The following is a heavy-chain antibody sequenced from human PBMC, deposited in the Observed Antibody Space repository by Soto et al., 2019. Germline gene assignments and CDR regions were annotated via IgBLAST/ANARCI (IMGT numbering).Heavy chain of an antibody. J-gene: IGHJ3*02. D-gene: IGHD3-3*01. Sequence: QVQLQESGPGLVKPSQTLSLTCTVSGGSISSGGYYWSWIRQHPGKGLEWIGYIYYSGSTYYNPSLKSRVTISVDTSKNQCSLKLSSVTAADTAVYYCARDKPPTMGYDFWSGLGAFDIWGQGTMVTVSS. V-gene: IGHV4-31*03. CDR2: IYYSGST. CDR3: ARDKPPTMGYDFWSGLGAFDI. CDR1: GGSISSGGYY.